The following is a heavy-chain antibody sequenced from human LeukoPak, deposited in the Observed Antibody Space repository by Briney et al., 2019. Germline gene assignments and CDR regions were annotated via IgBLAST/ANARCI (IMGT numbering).Heavy chain of an antibody. CDR3: ARGLVGATPDY. J-gene: IGHJ4*02. D-gene: IGHD1-26*01. CDR2: INHSGST. CDR1: GGSFSGYY. V-gene: IGHV4-34*01. Sequence: SETLSLTCAVYGGSFSGYYWSWIRQPPGKGLEWIGEINHSGSTNYNPSLKSRVTISVDTSKNQFSLKLSSVTAADTAVCYCARGLVGATPDYWGQGTLVTVSS.